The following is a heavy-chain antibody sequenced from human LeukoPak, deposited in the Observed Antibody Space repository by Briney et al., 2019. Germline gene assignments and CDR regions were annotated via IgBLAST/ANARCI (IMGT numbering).Heavy chain of an antibody. CDR3: ARHRAYSSSSPFDY. D-gene: IGHD6-6*01. V-gene: IGHV4-59*08. CDR1: GGSISSLY. J-gene: IGHJ4*02. CDR2: IYYTGST. Sequence: PSETLSLTCSVSGGSISSLYWSWIRQPPGKGLEWIGYIYYTGSTNYNPSLKSRVTMFVDMSKSQFSQRLSSVTAADTAVYYCARHRAYSSSSPFDYWGQGTLVTVSS.